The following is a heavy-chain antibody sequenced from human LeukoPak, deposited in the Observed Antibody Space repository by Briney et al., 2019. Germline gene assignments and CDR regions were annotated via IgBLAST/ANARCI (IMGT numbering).Heavy chain of an antibody. CDR1: GYTFTSYY. CDR3: ARLYSGYGNNYYYMDV. J-gene: IGHJ6*03. V-gene: IGHV1-2*02. CDR2: INPNSGGT. Sequence: GASVKVSCKASGYTFTSYYMHWVRQAPGQGLEWMGWINPNSGGTNYAQKFQGRVTMTRDTSISTAYMELSRLRSDDTAVYYCARLYSGYGNNYYYMDVWGKGTTVTVSS. D-gene: IGHD5-12*01.